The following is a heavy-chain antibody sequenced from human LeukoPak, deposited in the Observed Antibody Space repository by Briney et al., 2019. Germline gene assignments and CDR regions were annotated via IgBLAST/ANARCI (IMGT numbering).Heavy chain of an antibody. V-gene: IGHV3-33*06. D-gene: IGHD1-1*01. J-gene: IGHJ3*02. CDR3: AKDSWSRGDDAFDI. CDR1: GFTFSSYG. CDR2: IWYDGSNK. Sequence: GRSLRLSCAASGFTFSSYGMHWVRQAPGKGLEWVAVIWYDGSNKYYADSVKGRFTTSRDNSKNTLYLQMNSLRAEDTAVYYCAKDSWSRGDDAFDIWGQGTMVTVSS.